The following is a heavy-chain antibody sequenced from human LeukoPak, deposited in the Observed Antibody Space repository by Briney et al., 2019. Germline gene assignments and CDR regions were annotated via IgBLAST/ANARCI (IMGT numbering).Heavy chain of an antibody. J-gene: IGHJ4*02. Sequence: ASVKVSCKASGYTFTSYDINWVRQATGQGLEWMGWMNPNSGNTGYAQKFQGRVTVTRNTSISTAYMELSSLRSEDTAVYYCARAIYSGYDYDPHFDYWGQGTLVTVSS. CDR2: MNPNSGNT. CDR1: GYTFTSYD. CDR3: ARAIYSGYDYDPHFDY. V-gene: IGHV1-8*01. D-gene: IGHD5-12*01.